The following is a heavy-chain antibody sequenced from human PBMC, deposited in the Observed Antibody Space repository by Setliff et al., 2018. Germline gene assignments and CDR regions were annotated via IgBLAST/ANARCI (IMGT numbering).Heavy chain of an antibody. CDR3: ARVLNWFDP. D-gene: IGHD2-8*01. CDR1: GYFISSGYY. CDR2: IYHSGST. J-gene: IGHJ5*02. V-gene: IGHV4-38-2*01. Sequence: SETLSLTCAVSGYFISSGYYWGWIRQPPGKGLEWIGSIYHSGSTYYNPSLKSRVTISVDTSKKQFSLKLSSVTAADTAVYYCARVLNWFDPWGQGTLVTVSS.